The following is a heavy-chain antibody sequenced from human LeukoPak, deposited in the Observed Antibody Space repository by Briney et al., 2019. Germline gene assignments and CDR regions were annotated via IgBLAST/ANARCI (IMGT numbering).Heavy chain of an antibody. CDR3: ARGVTLQWLTSCWFDP. J-gene: IGHJ5*02. Sequence: GESLKISCKGSGYSFTSYWIGWVRQMPGKGLEWMGIIYPGDSDTRYSPSFQGQVTISADKSISTAYLQWSSLKASDTAMYYCARGVTLQWLTSCWFDPWGQGTLVTVSS. CDR1: GYSFTSYW. CDR2: IYPGDSDT. V-gene: IGHV5-51*01. D-gene: IGHD6-19*01.